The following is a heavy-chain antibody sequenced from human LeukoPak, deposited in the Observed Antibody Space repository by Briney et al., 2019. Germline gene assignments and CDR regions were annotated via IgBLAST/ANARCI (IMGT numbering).Heavy chain of an antibody. CDR1: GYTFTXYA. V-gene: IGHV1-2*02. D-gene: IGHD3-10*01. CDR2: INPNNGGT. Sequence: XXXKXXGYTFTXYAMNWVRQAPGQGLEWMGWINPNNGGTKYAQNFQGRVTMTRDTSISTAYMELDRLRFDDTAVYYCARDSGEVPDYWGQGTLVTVSS. CDR3: ARDSGEVPDY. J-gene: IGHJ4*02.